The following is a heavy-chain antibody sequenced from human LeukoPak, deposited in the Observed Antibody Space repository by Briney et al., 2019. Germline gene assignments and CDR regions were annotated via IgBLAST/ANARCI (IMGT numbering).Heavy chain of an antibody. J-gene: IGHJ6*02. CDR1: GFTFSSYA. D-gene: IGHD3-10*01. Sequence: PGRSLRLSCAASGFTFSSYAMHWVRQAPGKGPEYVSAISSNGGSTYYAESVKGRFTISRDNSKNTLYLQMSSLRAEDTAVYYCAKRQVRGDGVYYYGMDVWGQGTTVTVSS. CDR2: ISSNGGST. CDR3: AKRQVRGDGVYYYGMDV. V-gene: IGHV3-64D*09.